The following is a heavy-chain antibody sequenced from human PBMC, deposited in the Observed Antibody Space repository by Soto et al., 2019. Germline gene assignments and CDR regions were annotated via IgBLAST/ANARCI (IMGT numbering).Heavy chain of an antibody. V-gene: IGHV3-7*05. CDR3: ASGAGWELEY. Sequence: EVRLVESGGGLVQPGGSLRLSCAASGFTFSTYWMNWVRQAPGIGLEWLAIIKKDGSETHYVDSVEGRFTISRDNAKNSVFLQMNSLRADDTAVYYCASGAGWELEYWGQGALVTVSS. CDR2: IKKDGSET. D-gene: IGHD1-26*01. CDR1: GFTFSTYW. J-gene: IGHJ4*02.